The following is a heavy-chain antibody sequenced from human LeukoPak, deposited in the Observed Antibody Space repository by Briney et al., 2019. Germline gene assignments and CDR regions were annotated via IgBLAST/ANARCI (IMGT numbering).Heavy chain of an antibody. CDR3: ARGLLWFGELIWNWFDP. V-gene: IGHV1-2*02. CDR2: INPNSGGT. J-gene: IGHJ5*02. Sequence: ASVKVSCKASGYTFTGYYMHWVRQAPGQGLEWMGWINPNSGGTNYAQKSQGRVTMTRDTSISTAYMELSRLRSDDTAVYYCARGLLWFGELIWNWFDPWGQGTLVTVSS. D-gene: IGHD3-10*01. CDR1: GYTFTGYY.